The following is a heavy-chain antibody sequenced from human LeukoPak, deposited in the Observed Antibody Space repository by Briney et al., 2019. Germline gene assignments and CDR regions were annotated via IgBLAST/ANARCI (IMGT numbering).Heavy chain of an antibody. V-gene: IGHV3-20*04. CDR1: GFTFDDHG. CDR3: ARAKYDTSGYYYSGFDI. D-gene: IGHD3-22*01. J-gene: IGHJ3*02. CDR2: IKWDGGST. Sequence: GGSLRLSCAASGFTFDDHGMSWVRQAPGKGLEWVSGIKWDGGSTGYADSVKGRFTISRDNAKNSLYLQMNSLRAEDTAVYYCARAKYDTSGYYYSGFDIWGQGTMVTVSS.